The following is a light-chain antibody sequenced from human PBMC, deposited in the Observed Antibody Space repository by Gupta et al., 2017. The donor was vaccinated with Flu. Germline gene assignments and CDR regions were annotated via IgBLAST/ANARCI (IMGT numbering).Light chain of an antibody. CDR1: QAISSY. Sequence: DIQMTQSPSSVSASVGDRVTITCRASQAISSYLAWYQQKPGQAPTLLIYGASTLQSGVPSRFSGRGSGTDFTLTISSRQPEDFATYFCQQEYNFPLTFAGGTRVDLK. J-gene: IGKJ4*01. CDR2: GAS. V-gene: IGKV1-12*01. CDR3: QQEYNFPLT.